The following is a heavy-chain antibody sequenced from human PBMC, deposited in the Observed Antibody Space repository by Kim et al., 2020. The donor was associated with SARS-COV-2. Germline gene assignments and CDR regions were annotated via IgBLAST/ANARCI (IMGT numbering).Heavy chain of an antibody. Sequence: SETLSLTCAVSGGSIRSSNWWSWVRQPPGKGLEWIGEIYHSGSTIYSPSLKSRVTISVDMSKNQFSLKLSSVTAADTAVYYCARVEGTSSSWYTPHFDYWGQGTLVTVSS. CDR2: IYHSGST. J-gene: IGHJ4*02. V-gene: IGHV4-4*02. CDR3: ARVEGTSSSWYTPHFDY. D-gene: IGHD6-13*01. CDR1: GGSIRSSNW.